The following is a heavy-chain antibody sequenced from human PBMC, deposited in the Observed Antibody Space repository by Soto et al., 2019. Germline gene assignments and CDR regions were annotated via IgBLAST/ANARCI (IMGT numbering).Heavy chain of an antibody. D-gene: IGHD3-16*01. Sequence: PGGSLRLSCAASRFTFSSYWMTWVRQAPGKGLEWVANIKQDGSEKYYVDSVKGRFTISRDNAKNSLYLQMNSLRAEDTAVYYCARDVSGGNLDPRGQGTLVTVSS. V-gene: IGHV3-7*01. J-gene: IGHJ5*02. CDR2: IKQDGSEK. CDR1: RFTFSSYW. CDR3: ARDVSGGNLDP.